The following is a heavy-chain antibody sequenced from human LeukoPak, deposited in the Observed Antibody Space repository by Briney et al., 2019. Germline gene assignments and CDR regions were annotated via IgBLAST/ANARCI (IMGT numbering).Heavy chain of an antibody. V-gene: IGHV3-48*02. Sequence: PGGSPRLSCAASGFTFHFYSMTWVRQAPGKGLEWVSYISSRSSTIYYTDSVKGRFTVSRDNAKNSLNLQMNSLRDEDTAVYYCARGEDYWGQGTLVTVSS. CDR2: ISSRSSTI. J-gene: IGHJ4*02. CDR3: ARGEDY. CDR1: GFTFHFYS.